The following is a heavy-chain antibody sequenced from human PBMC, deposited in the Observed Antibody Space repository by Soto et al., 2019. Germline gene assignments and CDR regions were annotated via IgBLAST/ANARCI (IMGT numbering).Heavy chain of an antibody. CDR2: IFYSGSS. J-gene: IGHJ6*02. CDR1: GASMRSYS. V-gene: IGHV4-59*01. Sequence: SETLSLTCNVSGASMRSYSWTWMRLSPGKGLEWIGDIFYSGSSNLNPSLRSRLSISIDTSKNKFSLMLKSVTAADTAVYYCARDLRCCGLDFWGQGTTVTVSS. D-gene: IGHD3-9*01. CDR3: ARDLRCCGLDF.